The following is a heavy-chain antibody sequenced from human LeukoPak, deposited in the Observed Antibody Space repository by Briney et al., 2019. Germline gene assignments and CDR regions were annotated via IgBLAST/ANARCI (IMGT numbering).Heavy chain of an antibody. CDR1: GYSFANYW. CDR3: ARRGPNAPFDY. CDR2: IYPGDSDT. V-gene: IGHV5-51*01. Sequence: GESLKISCKGSGYSFANYWIGWVRQMHGKGLEWMGIIYPGDSDTRYSPSFQGQVTISADKSISTAYLQWSTLKASDTAMYYCARRGPNAPFDYWGQGTLVTVSS. D-gene: IGHD2-8*01. J-gene: IGHJ4*02.